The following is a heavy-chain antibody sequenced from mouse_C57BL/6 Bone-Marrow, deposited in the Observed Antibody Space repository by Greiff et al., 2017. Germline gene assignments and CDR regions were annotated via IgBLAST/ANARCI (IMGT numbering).Heavy chain of an antibody. V-gene: IGHV5-15*01. CDR2: ISNLAYSI. CDR1: GFTFSDYG. CDR3: ARRGGYFGDYYAMDY. J-gene: IGHJ4*01. D-gene: IGHD2-3*01. Sequence: EVNVVESGGGLVQPGGSLKLSCAASGFTFSDYGMAWVRQAPRKGPEWVAFISNLAYSIYYADTVTGRFTISRENAKNTLYLEMSRLRSEDTAMYYCARRGGYFGDYYAMDYWGQGTSVTVSS.